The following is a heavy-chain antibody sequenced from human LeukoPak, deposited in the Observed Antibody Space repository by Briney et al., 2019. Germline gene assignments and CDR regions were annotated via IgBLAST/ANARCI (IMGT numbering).Heavy chain of an antibody. CDR2: IWYDGSNK. CDR1: GFTFSSYS. D-gene: IGHD1-1*01. Sequence: GGPLRLSCAASGFTFSSYSMNWVRQAPGKGLEWVAVIWYDGSNKYYADSVKGRFTISRDNSKNTLYLQMNSLRAEDTAVYYCARDSQYNWKRDYYYGMDVWGQGTTVTVSS. J-gene: IGHJ6*02. CDR3: ARDSQYNWKRDYYYGMDV. V-gene: IGHV3-33*08.